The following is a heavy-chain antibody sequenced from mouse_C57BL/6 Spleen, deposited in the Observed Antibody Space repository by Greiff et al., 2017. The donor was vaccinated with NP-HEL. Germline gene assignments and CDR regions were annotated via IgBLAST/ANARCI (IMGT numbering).Heavy chain of an antibody. Sequence: DVKLVESGGGLVQPGGSLKLSCAASGFTFSDYYMYWVRQTPEKRLEWVAYISNGGGSTYYPDTVKGRFTISRDNAKNTLYLQMSRLKSEDTAMYYCARRQLRSYYFDYWGQGTTLTVSS. CDR1: GFTFSDYY. J-gene: IGHJ2*01. CDR3: ARRQLRSYYFDY. V-gene: IGHV5-12*01. D-gene: IGHD3-2*02. CDR2: ISNGGGST.